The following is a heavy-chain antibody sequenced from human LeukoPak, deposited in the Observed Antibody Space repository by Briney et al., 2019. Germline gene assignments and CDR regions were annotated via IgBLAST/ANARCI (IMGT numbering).Heavy chain of an antibody. J-gene: IGHJ4*02. CDR3: ARLLDYDILTGYSGY. CDR2: ISTSGST. Sequence: PSETLSLTCTVSGGSISSGSYSWSWIRQPAGKGLEWIGRISTSGSTNYNPSLKSRVTISLDTSKNQFSLKLTSVTAADTAVYYCARLLDYDILTGYSGYWGQGTLVTVSS. CDR1: GGSISSGSYS. V-gene: IGHV4-61*02. D-gene: IGHD3-9*01.